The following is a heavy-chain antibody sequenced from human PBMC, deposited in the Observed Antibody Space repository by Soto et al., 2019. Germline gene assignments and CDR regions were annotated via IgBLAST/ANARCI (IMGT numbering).Heavy chain of an antibody. CDR3: ARDGYDFWSGLDP. J-gene: IGHJ5*02. V-gene: IGHV1-69*06. D-gene: IGHD3-3*01. CDR2: IIPIFGTA. Sequence: SVKVSCKASGGTFSSYSISWVRQAPGQGLEWMGGIIPIFGTANYAQKFQGRVTITADKSTSTAYMELSSLRSEDTAVYYCARDGYDFWSGLDPWGQGTLVTVSS. CDR1: GGTFSSYS.